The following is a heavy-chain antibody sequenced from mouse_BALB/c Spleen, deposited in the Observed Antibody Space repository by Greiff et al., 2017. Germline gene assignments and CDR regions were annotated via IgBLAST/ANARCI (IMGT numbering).Heavy chain of an antibody. CDR1: GYTFTSYW. CDR3: ARYYDPFAY. V-gene: IGHV1-7*01. CDR2: INPSTGYT. Sequence: VQLQESGAELAKPGASVKMSCKASGYTFTSYWMHWVKQRPGQGLEWIGYINPSTGYTEYNQKFKDKATLTADKSSSTAYMQLSSLTSEDSAVYYCARYYDPFAYWGQGTLVTVSA. D-gene: IGHD2-4*01. J-gene: IGHJ3*01.